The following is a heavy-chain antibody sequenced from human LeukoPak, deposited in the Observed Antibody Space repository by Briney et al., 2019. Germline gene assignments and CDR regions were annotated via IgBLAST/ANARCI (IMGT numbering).Heavy chain of an antibody. CDR1: GGSISSSSYY. CDR2: IAYSGRT. V-gene: IGHV4-39*01. D-gene: IGHD5-18*01. Sequence: PSETLSLTCTASGGSISSSSYYWGWIRQPPGKGLEGIGSIAYSGRTYYSPSLKRRVTISVETSKNQFSLKLRSVTAAKTAVYYCARRPVDTTMAPGRPFDYWGQGTLVTVSS. J-gene: IGHJ4*02. CDR3: ARRPVDTTMAPGRPFDY.